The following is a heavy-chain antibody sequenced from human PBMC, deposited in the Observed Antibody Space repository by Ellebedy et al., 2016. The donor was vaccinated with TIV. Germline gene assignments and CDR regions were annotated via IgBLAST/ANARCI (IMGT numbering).Heavy chain of an antibody. V-gene: IGHV3-23*01. CDR1: GFIFSKYA. CDR2: ISGSGGNT. D-gene: IGHD5-24*01. CDR3: ARDFLRRWLPLPGY. J-gene: IGHJ4*02. Sequence: PGGSLRLSCAPSGFIFSKYAMSRVRQAPGKGLEWVSAISGSGGNTYYADSVKGRFTISRDNSKNTLFLQLDSLRAEDTGVYYCARDFLRRWLPLPGYWGLGTLVTVSS.